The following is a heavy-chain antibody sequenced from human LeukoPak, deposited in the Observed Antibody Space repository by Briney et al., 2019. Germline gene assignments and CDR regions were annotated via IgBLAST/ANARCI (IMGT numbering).Heavy chain of an antibody. D-gene: IGHD3-3*01. CDR1: GGSISSGDYY. CDR3: ARAVGVFGAASMARHYFDP. CDR2: IYYSGST. V-gene: IGHV4-30-4*02. Sequence: PSETLSLTCTVSGGSISSGDYYWSWIRQPPGKGLEWIGYIYYSGSTYYNPSLKSRVTISVDTSKNQFSLKLSSVTAADTAVYYCARAVGVFGAASMARHYFDPWGQGTLVTVSS. J-gene: IGHJ5*02.